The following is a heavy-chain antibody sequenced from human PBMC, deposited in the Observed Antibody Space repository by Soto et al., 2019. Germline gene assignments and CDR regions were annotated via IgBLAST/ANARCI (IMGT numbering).Heavy chain of an antibody. D-gene: IGHD3-10*01. J-gene: IGHJ4*02. CDR3: ATYMVRGSY. CDR2: IYYSGST. Sequence: SETLSLTCTVSGGSISSGDYYWSWIRQPPGKGLEWIGYIYYSGSTYYNPSLKSRVTISVDTSKNQFSLKLSSLRSEDTSVYYCATYMVRGSYWGQGTLVTVSS. CDR1: GGSISSGDYY. V-gene: IGHV4-30-4*02.